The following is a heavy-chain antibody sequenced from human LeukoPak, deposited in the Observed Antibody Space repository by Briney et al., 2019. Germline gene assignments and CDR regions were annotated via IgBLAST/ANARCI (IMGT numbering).Heavy chain of an antibody. V-gene: IGHV4-39*07. J-gene: IGHJ4*02. D-gene: IGHD3-3*01. CDR3: VPYDLGAGTFDY. CDR2: IYYSGST. CDR1: GGSISSSSYY. Sequence: SETLSLTCTASGGSISSSSYYWGWIRQPPGKGLEWIGSIYYSGSTYYNPSLKSRVTISVDTSKNQFSLKLSSVTAADTAVYYCVPYDLGAGTFDYWGQGTLVTVSS.